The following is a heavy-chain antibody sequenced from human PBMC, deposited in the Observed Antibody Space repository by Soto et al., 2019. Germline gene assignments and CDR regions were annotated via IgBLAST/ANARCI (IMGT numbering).Heavy chain of an antibody. Sequence: SETLSLTCTVSGGSIRSSSYYWGWIRQPPGKGLEWIGSIYYSGSTYYNPSLKSRVTISVDTSKNQFSLKLSSVTAADTAVYYCARPNLAYCGGDCSNRRNYYYYYGMDVWGQGTTVTVSS. CDR1: GGSIRSSSYY. CDR2: IYYSGST. J-gene: IGHJ6*02. D-gene: IGHD2-21*02. V-gene: IGHV4-39*01. CDR3: ARPNLAYCGGDCSNRRNYYYYYGMDV.